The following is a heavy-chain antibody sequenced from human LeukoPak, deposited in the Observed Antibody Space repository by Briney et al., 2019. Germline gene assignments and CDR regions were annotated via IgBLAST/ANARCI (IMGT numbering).Heavy chain of an antibody. CDR3: ARGSDYGDYKLDC. J-gene: IGHJ4*02. D-gene: IGHD4-17*01. CDR1: GYTFTSYG. V-gene: IGHV1-18*01. Sequence: ASVKVSCKASGYTFTSYGMSWVRQAPGQGLEWMGWISPYSGNTNYAQKLQGRVTMTTDTSTSTAYMELRSLRSDDTAVYYCARGSDYGDYKLDCWGQGTLVTVSS. CDR2: ISPYSGNT.